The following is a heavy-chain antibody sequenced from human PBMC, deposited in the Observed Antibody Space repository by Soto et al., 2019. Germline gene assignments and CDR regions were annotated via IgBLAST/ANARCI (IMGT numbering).Heavy chain of an antibody. CDR2: IYSGGTI. V-gene: IGHV3-53*01. J-gene: IGHJ4*02. D-gene: IGHD5-12*01. CDR3: HGYGY. Sequence: EVQVVESGGGLLQPGGSLRLSCAVSGFTVTINYMSWVRQAPGKGLEWVSVIYSGGTIYYADSVKGRFTISRDTSKNTRYLQMSSLRGDDTAVYYCHGYGYWGQGTLVTVSS. CDR1: GFTVTINY.